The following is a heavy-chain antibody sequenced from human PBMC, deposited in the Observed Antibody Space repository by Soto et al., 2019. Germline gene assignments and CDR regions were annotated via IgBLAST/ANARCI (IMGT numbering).Heavy chain of an antibody. CDR1: GGSISSSNW. D-gene: IGHD4-17*01. CDR3: ARVVNYGDYYHFDY. V-gene: IGHV4-4*02. Sequence: PSETLSLTCAVSGGSISSSNWWSWVRQPPGKGLEWIGEIYHSGSTNYNPSLKSRVTISVDKSKNQFSLKLSSVTAADTAVYYCARVVNYGDYYHFDYWGQGTLVTVSS. CDR2: IYHSGST. J-gene: IGHJ4*02.